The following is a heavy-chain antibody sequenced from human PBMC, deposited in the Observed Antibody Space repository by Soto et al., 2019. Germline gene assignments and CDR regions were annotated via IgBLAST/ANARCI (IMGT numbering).Heavy chain of an antibody. CDR3: ARLPKGSVVTG. CDR1: GFTFSSYG. CDR2: ISYDGSNK. J-gene: IGHJ4*01. V-gene: IGHV3-30*03. Sequence: GGSLRLSCAASGFTFSSYGMHWVRKAPGKGLEWVAVISYDGSNKYYADSVKGRFTVSRDNAKNTLFLQMNSLRDDDSAIYYCARLPKGSVVTGWGQGSLVTVS. D-gene: IGHD2-21*02.